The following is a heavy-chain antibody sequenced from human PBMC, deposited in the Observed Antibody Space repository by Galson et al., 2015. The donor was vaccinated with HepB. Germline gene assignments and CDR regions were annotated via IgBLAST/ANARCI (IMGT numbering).Heavy chain of an antibody. J-gene: IGHJ4*02. CDR3: AREEYDSSGYYPDY. CDR1: GYTFTSHY. V-gene: IGHV1-46*01. Sequence: SVKVSCKASGYTFTSHYMHWVRQAPGQGPEWTGIIKPSGGSTTYAQKFRGRVTMTTDTSTSTVYLELTSLRSEDTAVYYCAREEYDSSGYYPDYWGQGTLVTVSS. D-gene: IGHD3-22*01. CDR2: IKPSGGST.